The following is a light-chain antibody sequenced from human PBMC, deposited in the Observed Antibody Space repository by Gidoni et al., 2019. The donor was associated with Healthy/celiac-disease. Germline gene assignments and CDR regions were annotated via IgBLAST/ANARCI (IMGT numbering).Light chain of an antibody. CDR1: NIGSKS. V-gene: IGLV3-21*03. CDR2: DDS. CDR3: QVWDSSSDHVV. J-gene: IGLJ2*01. Sequence: SYVLTQPPSVSVAPGKPARITCGGNNIGSKSVHWYQQKPGPAPVLVVYDDSDRPSGIPERFSGSNSRNTATLTISRVEAGDEADYYCQVWDSSSDHVVFGGGTKLTVL.